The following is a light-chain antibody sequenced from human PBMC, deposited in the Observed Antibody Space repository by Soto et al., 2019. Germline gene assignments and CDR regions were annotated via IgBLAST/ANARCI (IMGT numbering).Light chain of an antibody. CDR3: QQRSNWPPTWT. Sequence: EIVLTQSPPTLSLSPGERDTLSCRASQSVSSYLAWYQQKPGQAPRLLIYDASKRATGITARFSGSGSGPDFPLTISSLAPEHFAVYYCQQRSNWPPTWTFGQGTRVEIK. CDR1: QSVSSY. J-gene: IGKJ1*01. CDR2: DAS. V-gene: IGKV3-11*01.